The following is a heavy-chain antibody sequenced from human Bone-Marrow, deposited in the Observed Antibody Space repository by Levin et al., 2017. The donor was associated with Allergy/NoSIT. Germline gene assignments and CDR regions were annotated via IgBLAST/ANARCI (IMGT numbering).Heavy chain of an antibody. Sequence: SCTVSGGSIRSGGYYWSWIRQHPGKGLEWIGYIYDSGSTSYNPSLESRVAISVDTSKNQFYLKLTSLTAADTAVYYCARIPDTTSEFDYWGQGTLVTGSS. CDR3: ARIPDTTSEFDY. CDR1: GGSIRSGGYY. D-gene: IGHD5-18*01. J-gene: IGHJ4*02. V-gene: IGHV4-31*03. CDR2: IYDSGST.